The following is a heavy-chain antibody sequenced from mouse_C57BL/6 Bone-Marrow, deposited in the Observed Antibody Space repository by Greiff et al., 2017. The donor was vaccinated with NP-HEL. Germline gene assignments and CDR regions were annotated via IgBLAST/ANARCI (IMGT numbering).Heavy chain of an antibody. CDR2: ISDGGSYT. D-gene: IGHD2-1*01. Sequence: EVQLVESGGGLVKPGGSLKLSCAASGFTFSSYAMSWVRQTPEKRLEWVATISDGGSYTYYPDNVKGRFTISRDNAKNNLYLQMSHLKSEDTAMYYCARGYYGNYVDYWGQGTTLTVSS. J-gene: IGHJ2*01. CDR3: ARGYYGNYVDY. V-gene: IGHV5-4*01. CDR1: GFTFSSYA.